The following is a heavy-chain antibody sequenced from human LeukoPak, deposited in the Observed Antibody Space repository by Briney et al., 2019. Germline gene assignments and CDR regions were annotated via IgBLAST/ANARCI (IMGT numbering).Heavy chain of an antibody. D-gene: IGHD2-2*01. CDR2: FDPEDGET. V-gene: IGHV1-24*01. J-gene: IGHJ4*02. CDR1: GYTLTELS. Sequence: ASVKVSCKVSGYTLTELSMHWVRQAPGKGLEWMGGFDPEDGETIYAQKFQGRVTMTEDTSTDTAYMELSSLRAEDTAVYYCAKEVVVVPAAKWAFDYWGQGTLVTVSS. CDR3: AKEVVVVPAAKWAFDY.